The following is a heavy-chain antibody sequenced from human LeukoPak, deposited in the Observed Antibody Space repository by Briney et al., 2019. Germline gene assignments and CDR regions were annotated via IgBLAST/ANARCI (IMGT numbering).Heavy chain of an antibody. J-gene: IGHJ5*02. CDR3: APVPFDP. CDR2: ISGSGGST. Sequence: GGSLRLSCAASRFTFSSYGMNWVRQAPGKGLEWVSAISGSGGSTYYADSVKGRFAISRDNSIDTLYLQMNSLRADDTAVYYCAPVPFDPWGQGTLVTVSS. V-gene: IGHV3-23*01. CDR1: RFTFSSYG.